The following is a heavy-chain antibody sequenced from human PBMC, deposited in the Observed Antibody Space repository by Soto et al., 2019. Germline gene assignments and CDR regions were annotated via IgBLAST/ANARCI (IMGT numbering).Heavy chain of an antibody. D-gene: IGHD6-13*01. CDR1: GFTFSSYA. CDR2: ISGSGGST. J-gene: IGHJ4*02. Sequence: GGSLRLSCAASGFTFSSYAMSWVRQAPGKGLEWVSAISGSGGSTYYADSVKGRFTISRDNSKNTLYLQMNSLRAEDTAVYYCARVSIAAASPWYFDYWGQGTLVTVSS. CDR3: ARVSIAAASPWYFDY. V-gene: IGHV3-23*01.